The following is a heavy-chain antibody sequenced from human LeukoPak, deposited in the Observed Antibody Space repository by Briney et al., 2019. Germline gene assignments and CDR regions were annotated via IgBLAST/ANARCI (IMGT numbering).Heavy chain of an antibody. D-gene: IGHD6-19*01. CDR1: GFTFDDYA. CDR2: ISWNSGSI. V-gene: IGHV3-9*01. CDR3: AKVSGSDTDI. Sequence: GGSLRLSCAASGFTFDDYAMHWVRQAPGKGLEWVSGISWNSGSIGYADSVKGRFTISRDNAKNSLYLQMNSLRAEDTALYYCAKVSGSDTDIWAKGQWSPSLQ. J-gene: IGHJ3*02.